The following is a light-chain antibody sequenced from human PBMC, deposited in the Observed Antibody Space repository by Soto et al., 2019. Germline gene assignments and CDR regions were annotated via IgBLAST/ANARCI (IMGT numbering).Light chain of an antibody. CDR1: QRITSY. CDR3: QQSPSTPT. CDR2: AAA. V-gene: IGKV1-39*01. Sequence: DIQMTQSPSSVSASVVDRVTITCRASQRITSYLNWYQQKPGKAPKLLIYAAASLQRRVPSRFSRRGSGTDLPLTISSLQPEDFATYYCQQSPSTPTFGQGTRLEIK. J-gene: IGKJ5*01.